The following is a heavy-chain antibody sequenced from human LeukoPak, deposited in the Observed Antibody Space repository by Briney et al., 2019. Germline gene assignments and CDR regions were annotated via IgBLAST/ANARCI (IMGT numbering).Heavy chain of an antibody. CDR1: GYTLTSYG. CDR3: ARDLGMDYYDSSGLAH. J-gene: IGHJ4*02. D-gene: IGHD3-22*01. V-gene: IGHV1-2*02. CDR2: INPNSGGT. Sequence: ASVKVSCKASGYTLTSYGISWVRQAPGQGLEWMGWINPNSGGTNYAQKFQGRVTMTRDTSINTAYMELSRLRSDDTAVYYCARDLGMDYYDSSGLAHWGQGTLVTVSS.